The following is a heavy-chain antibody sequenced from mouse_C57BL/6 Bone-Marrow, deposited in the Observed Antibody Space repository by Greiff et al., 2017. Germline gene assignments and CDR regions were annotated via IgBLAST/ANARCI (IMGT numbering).Heavy chain of an antibody. V-gene: IGHV7-1*01. CDR3: AIYALQRGDIDV. CDR1: GFTFSDFY. CDR2: SRNKANDYKT. D-gene: IGHD3-3*01. Sequence: EVQLVESGGGLVQSGRSLRLSCATSGFTFSDFYMEWVRQAPGKGLEWIAASRNKANDYKTEYSASGTGRFIVSRDTSKSMLYRQMNALRTEDTAIYYCAIYALQRGDIDVWGTGTTVTVSS. J-gene: IGHJ1*03.